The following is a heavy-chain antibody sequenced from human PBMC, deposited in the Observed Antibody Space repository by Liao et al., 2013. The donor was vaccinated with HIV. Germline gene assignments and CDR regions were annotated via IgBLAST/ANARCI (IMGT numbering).Heavy chain of an antibody. CDR3: ARGDYIRYFDL. CDR2: GHFSGHT. J-gene: IGHJ2*01. D-gene: IGHD4-11*01. Sequence: QVQLQESGPGLVKPSETLSLTCNVSGGSISDYYWTWIRQPAGKGLEWIGRGHFSGHTSYNPSLTRATVSLDTSKNQISLNLDSVTAADTAVYFCARGDYIRYFDLWGRGILVTVSS. CDR1: GGSISDYY. V-gene: IGHV4-4*07.